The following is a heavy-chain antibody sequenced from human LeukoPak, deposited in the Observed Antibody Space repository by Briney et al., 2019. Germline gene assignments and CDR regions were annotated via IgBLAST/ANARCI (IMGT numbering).Heavy chain of an antibody. V-gene: IGHV3-43*01. CDR2: ISWDGGRT. CDR3: AKGSNSWPSLFDY. Sequence: PGGALRLSCAASGFSFEDYTMHWVRQAPGRGLEGVSLISWDGGRTYYADSVKGRFAISRDNSKNSLYLQMNSLRTEDTALYYCAKGSNSWPSLFDYWGQGTLVTVSS. D-gene: IGHD6-13*01. CDR1: GFSFEDYT. J-gene: IGHJ4*02.